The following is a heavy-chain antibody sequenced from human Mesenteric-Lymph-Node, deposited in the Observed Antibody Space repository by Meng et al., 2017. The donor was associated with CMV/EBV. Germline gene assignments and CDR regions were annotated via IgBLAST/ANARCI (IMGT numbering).Heavy chain of an antibody. J-gene: IGHJ4*02. Sequence: GGSLRLSCAASGFTFSSYWMSWVRQAPGKGLEWVANIKQDGSEKYYVDSVKGRFTISRDNAKNSLYLQMNSLRAEDTAVYYCASVRFLEWPYFDYWGLGTLVTVSS. V-gene: IGHV3-7*01. CDR1: GFTFSSYW. CDR3: ASVRFLEWPYFDY. D-gene: IGHD3-3*01. CDR2: IKQDGSEK.